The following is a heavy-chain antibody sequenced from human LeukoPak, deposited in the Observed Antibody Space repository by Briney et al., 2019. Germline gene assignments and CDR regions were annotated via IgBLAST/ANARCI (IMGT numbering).Heavy chain of an antibody. CDR1: GYSFTSYW. Sequence: GESLKISCKGSGYSFTSYWIGWVRQRPGKGLEWMGIIYPGDSDTRYSPSFQGQVTISADKSISTAYLQWSSLKASDTAMYYCASLGGYCSSPSCYADWFDPWGQGTLVTVSS. CDR2: IYPGDSDT. J-gene: IGHJ5*02. CDR3: ASLGGYCSSPSCYADWFDP. V-gene: IGHV5-51*01. D-gene: IGHD2-2*01.